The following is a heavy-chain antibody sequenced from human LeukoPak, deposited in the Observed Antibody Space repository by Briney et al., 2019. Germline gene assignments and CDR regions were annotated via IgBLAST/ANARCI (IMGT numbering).Heavy chain of an antibody. Sequence: GGSLRLSCAASGFTFSSYWMNWARQAPGKGLEWVASINHNGNVNYYVDSVKGRFTISRDNAKNTLYLQMDSLRAEGTAVYYCARGSPYDSSGYYHAVWGQGTLVTVSS. J-gene: IGHJ4*02. D-gene: IGHD3-22*01. V-gene: IGHV3-7*01. CDR2: INHNGNVN. CDR3: ARGSPYDSSGYYHAV. CDR1: GFTFSSYW.